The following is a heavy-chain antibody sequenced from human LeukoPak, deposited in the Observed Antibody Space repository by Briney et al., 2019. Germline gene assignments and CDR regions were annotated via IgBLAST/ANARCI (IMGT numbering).Heavy chain of an antibody. J-gene: IGHJ2*01. CDR2: TYTSGST. CDR3: ARVRYCSSTSCYKAYWYFDL. Sequence: SETLPLTCTVSGGSISSGSYCWSWIRQPAGKGLEWIGRTYTSGSTNYNPSLKSRVTISVDTSKNQFSLKLSSVTAADTAVYYCARVRYCSSTSCYKAYWYFDLWGRGTLVTVSS. V-gene: IGHV4-61*02. CDR1: GGSISSGSYC. D-gene: IGHD2-2*02.